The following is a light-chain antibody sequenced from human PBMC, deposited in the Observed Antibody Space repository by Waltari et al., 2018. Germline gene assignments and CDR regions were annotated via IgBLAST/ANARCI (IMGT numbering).Light chain of an antibody. CDR2: GAS. V-gene: IGKV3-20*01. CDR3: QQYGSSPNT. CDR1: QSVSSSY. Sequence: EIVLTQSPGTLSLSPGERATLPCRGSQSVSSSYLAWYQQKPGQAPRLLIYGASSRATGIPDRFSGSGSGTDCTLTISRLEPEDFAVYYCQQYGSSPNTFGQGTKLEIK. J-gene: IGKJ2*01.